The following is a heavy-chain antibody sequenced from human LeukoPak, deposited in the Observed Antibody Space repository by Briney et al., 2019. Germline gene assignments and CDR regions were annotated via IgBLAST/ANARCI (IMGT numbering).Heavy chain of an antibody. D-gene: IGHD5-18*01. Sequence: ASVKVSCKASGYTFTGYYIHWVRQAPGQGLEWMGWINPNSGGTKYAQKFQGRVTMTRDTSISTAYMELSRLRSDDTAVYYCARVETVDTAMVRSWYFDYWGQGTLVTVSS. CDR1: GYTFTGYY. CDR2: INPNSGGT. CDR3: ARVETVDTAMVRSWYFDY. J-gene: IGHJ4*02. V-gene: IGHV1-2*02.